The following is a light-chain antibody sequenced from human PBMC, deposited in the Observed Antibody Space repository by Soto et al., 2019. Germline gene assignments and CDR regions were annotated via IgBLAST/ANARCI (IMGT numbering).Light chain of an antibody. J-gene: IGKJ1*01. CDR3: QHYNSYSEA. CDR2: AAS. V-gene: IGKV1-9*01. Sequence: IQFNHSRSYLSASVVDRVTNACRASQGIRNHLAWYQQESGKAPKLLIYAASTLQSGVPSGFTGSGFGTNFTLTISSLQPEDFATYYCQHYNSYSEAFGQGSKVDIK. CDR1: QGIRNH.